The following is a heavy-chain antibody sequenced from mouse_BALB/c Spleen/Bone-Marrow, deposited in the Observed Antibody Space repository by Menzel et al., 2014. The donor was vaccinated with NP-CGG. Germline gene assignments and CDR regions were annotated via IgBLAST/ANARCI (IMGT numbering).Heavy chain of an antibody. CDR2: INPGSGGT. V-gene: IGHV1-54*03. CDR1: GYAFTNYL. J-gene: IGHJ4*01. Sequence: QVQLKQSGAELVRPGTSVKGSCRASGYAFTNYLIEWVKQRPGQGLEWIGVINPGSGGTNYNEKFKGKATLTADKSSSTAYMQLSSLTSDDSAVYFCAREVRRNYAMVYWGQGSSVSVSS. CDR3: AREVRRNYAMVY. D-gene: IGHD2-14*01.